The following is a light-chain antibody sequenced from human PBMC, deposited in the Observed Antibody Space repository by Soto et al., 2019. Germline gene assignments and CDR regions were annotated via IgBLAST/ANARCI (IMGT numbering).Light chain of an antibody. J-gene: IGKJ1*01. V-gene: IGKV3-15*01. CDR3: QQYNNWLKT. Sequence: EIVMTQSPATLSVSPGERVTLSCRASQSVSSNLAWYQQNPGQAPRLLIYGTSTRATGIPARFSGSGSGTEFTLTISSLQSEDFVVYYCQQYNNWLKTFGQGTKVEIK. CDR1: QSVSSN. CDR2: GTS.